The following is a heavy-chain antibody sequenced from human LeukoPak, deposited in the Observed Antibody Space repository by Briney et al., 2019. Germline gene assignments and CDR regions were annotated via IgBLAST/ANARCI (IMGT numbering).Heavy chain of an antibody. CDR2: ISYEGSNK. CDR3: ARGFLYHSPPEY. CDR1: GFTFSSYA. Sequence: GRSLRLSCTTSGFTFSSYAMHWVRQAPGKGLDWVAIISYEGSNKYYADSVKGRFSISRDNSKNTLYLQMNGLKDEGTAVYYCARGFLYHSPPEYWGQGTLVTVAS. V-gene: IGHV3-30-3*01. J-gene: IGHJ4*02. D-gene: IGHD1-14*01.